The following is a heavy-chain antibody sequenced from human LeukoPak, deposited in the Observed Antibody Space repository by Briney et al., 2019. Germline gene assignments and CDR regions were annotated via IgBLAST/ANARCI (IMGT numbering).Heavy chain of an antibody. CDR1: GFSFGDHY. CDR2: IRSKAYGGTT. J-gene: IGHJ4*02. V-gene: IGHV3-49*04. CDR3: TRSGYYCDY. D-gene: IGHD3-3*01. Sequence: GRSLRLSCTASGFSFGDHYLGWVRQAPGKGPEWLGFIRSKAYGGTTEYAASVKGRFTFSRDDSKSIAYLEMNNLDTDDTAVYYCTRSGYYCDYWGQGILVTVSS.